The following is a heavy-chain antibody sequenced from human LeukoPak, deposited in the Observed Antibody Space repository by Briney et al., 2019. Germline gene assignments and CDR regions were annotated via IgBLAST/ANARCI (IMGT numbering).Heavy chain of an antibody. Sequence: GGSLRLSCAASGFTFSSYAMSWVRQAPGKGLEWVSGISGAGGGTYYADSVKGRFTISRDNSKNTLYLQMNSLRAEDTALYYCAKRRIVGTTRDAFDIWGQGTMVTVSS. J-gene: IGHJ3*02. V-gene: IGHV3-23*01. CDR3: AKRRIVGTTRDAFDI. D-gene: IGHD1-26*01. CDR1: GFTFSSYA. CDR2: ISGAGGGT.